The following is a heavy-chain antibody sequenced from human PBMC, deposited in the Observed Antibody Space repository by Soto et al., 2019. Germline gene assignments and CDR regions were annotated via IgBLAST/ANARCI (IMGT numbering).Heavy chain of an antibody. CDR1: GYTFSGYG. J-gene: IGHJ4*02. CDR2: ISAYSGYT. V-gene: IGHV1-18*04. CDR3: ARRREGFLDY. Sequence: ASVKVSCKASGYTFSGYGIIWVRQAPGQGLEWMGWISAYSGYTNYAQKLQGRVTMTTDTSTRTAHMELRSLMSDDTAVYYCARRREGFLDYWGQGTLVTVSS.